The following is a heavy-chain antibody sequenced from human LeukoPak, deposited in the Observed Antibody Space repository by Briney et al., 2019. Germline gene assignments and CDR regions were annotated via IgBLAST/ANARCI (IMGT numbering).Heavy chain of an antibody. CDR3: ARDSNLLTYYYDSSGGDAFDI. V-gene: IGHV1-18*01. J-gene: IGHJ3*02. Sequence: ASVTVSCKASGYTFTSYGISWVRQAPGQGLEWMGWISAYNGNTNYAQKLQGRVTMTTDTSTSTAYMELRSLRSDDTAVYYCARDSNLLTYYYDSSGGDAFDIWGQGTMVTVSS. CDR2: ISAYNGNT. D-gene: IGHD3-22*01. CDR1: GYTFTSYG.